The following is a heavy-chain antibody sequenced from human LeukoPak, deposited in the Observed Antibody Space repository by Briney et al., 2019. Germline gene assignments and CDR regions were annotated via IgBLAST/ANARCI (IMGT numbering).Heavy chain of an antibody. J-gene: IGHJ5*02. CDR2: INIDGSRT. D-gene: IGHD2/OR15-2a*01. CDR3: GRGMAPNIRNWIDP. V-gene: IGHV3-74*01. CDR1: GFIFSSYW. Sequence: GGSLRLSCATSGFIFSSYWMHRVRQVPGKGLVWVSCINIDGSRTDYTDSAKGRFTISRDNAKNTLSLEMNSLRAEDTAVYFCGRGMAPNIRNWIDPWGQGTLVTVSS.